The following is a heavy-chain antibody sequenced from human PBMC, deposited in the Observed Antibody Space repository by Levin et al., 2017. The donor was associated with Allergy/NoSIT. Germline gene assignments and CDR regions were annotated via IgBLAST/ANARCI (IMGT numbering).Heavy chain of an antibody. Sequence: PGGSLRLSCAASGFTFSSYWMSWVRQAPGKGLEWVANIKQDGSEKYYVDSVKGRFTISRDNAKNSLYLQMNSLRAEDTAVYYCARDVGHIAARPRYWYFDLWGRGTLVTVSS. CDR3: ARDVGHIAARPRYWYFDL. D-gene: IGHD6-6*01. CDR2: IKQDGSEK. V-gene: IGHV3-7*01. CDR1: GFTFSSYW. J-gene: IGHJ2*01.